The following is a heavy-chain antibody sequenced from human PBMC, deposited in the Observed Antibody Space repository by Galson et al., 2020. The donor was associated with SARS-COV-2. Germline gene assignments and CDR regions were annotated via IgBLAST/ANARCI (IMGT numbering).Heavy chain of an antibody. CDR3: ARGGQPDFSDAFDI. V-gene: IGHV3-73*01. Sequence: GESLKISCVTSGFIFSDSAMHWVRQASGKGLEWVGRIRSRTNSHATSYVASVKGRFIISRDDSKNTAFLEMNSLRAEDTAVYYCARGGQPDFSDAFDIWGQGTMVTVSS. CDR2: IRSRTNSHAT. CDR1: GFIFSDSA. J-gene: IGHJ3*02. D-gene: IGHD3-3*01.